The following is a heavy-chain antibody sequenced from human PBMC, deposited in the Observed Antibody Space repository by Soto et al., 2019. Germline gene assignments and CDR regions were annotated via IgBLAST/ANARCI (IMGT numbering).Heavy chain of an antibody. CDR1: GGTFSSYA. Sequence: ASVKVSCKASGGTFSSYAISWVRQAPGQGLEWMGGIIPIFGTANYAQKFQGRVTITADESTSTAYMELSSLRSEDTAVYYCARAPIFGVVVGAFDIWGQGTMVTVSS. J-gene: IGHJ3*02. V-gene: IGHV1-69*13. CDR2: IIPIFGTA. D-gene: IGHD3-3*01. CDR3: ARAPIFGVVVGAFDI.